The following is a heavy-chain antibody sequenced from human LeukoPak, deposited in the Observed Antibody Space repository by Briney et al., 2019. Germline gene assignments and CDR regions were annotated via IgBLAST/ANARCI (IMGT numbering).Heavy chain of an antibody. D-gene: IGHD2-2*01. CDR2: TYYRSKYYN. J-gene: IGHJ5*02. CDR3: ARDERRACSGTTCYFNWFDT. Sequence: SQTLSLTCAISGDSGSSDNAAWNWIRQSPSRGLEWLGRTYYRSKYYNDYAVSVKSRITINPDTPKNQISLQLNSVTPEDTAVYYCARDERRACSGTTCYFNWFDTWGQGTLVTVSS. V-gene: IGHV6-1*01. CDR1: GDSGSSDNAA.